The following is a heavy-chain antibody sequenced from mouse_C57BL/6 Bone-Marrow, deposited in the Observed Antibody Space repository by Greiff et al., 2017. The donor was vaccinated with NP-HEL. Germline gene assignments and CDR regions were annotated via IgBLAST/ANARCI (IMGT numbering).Heavy chain of an antibody. D-gene: IGHD1-1*01. Sequence: QVQLQQSDAELVKPGASVKISCKVSGYTFTDHTIHWMKQRPEQGLEWIGYIYPRDGSTKYNETFKGKATLTADKSSSTAYMQLNSLTSEDSAVYFGASRTFHYYGSSPYFDYWGQGTTLTVSS. J-gene: IGHJ2*01. CDR2: IYPRDGST. CDR3: ASRTFHYYGSSPYFDY. V-gene: IGHV1-78*01. CDR1: GYTFTDHT.